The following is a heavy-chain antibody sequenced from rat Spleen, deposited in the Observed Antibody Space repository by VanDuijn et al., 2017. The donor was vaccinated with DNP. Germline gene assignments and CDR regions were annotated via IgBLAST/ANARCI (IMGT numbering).Heavy chain of an antibody. CDR1: GFTFSDYY. D-gene: IGHD1-11*01. CDR2: ISDEGSTT. CDR3: ATGYGGYSY. J-gene: IGHJ2*01. Sequence: EVQLVESDGGFVQPGRSQKLSCAASGFTFSDYYMAWVRQVPKKGREWVASISDEGSTTYYGASVKGRITNSRDNAKSTLYLQINILRSEDTATYYCATGYGGYSYWGQGVMVTVSS. V-gene: IGHV5-22*01.